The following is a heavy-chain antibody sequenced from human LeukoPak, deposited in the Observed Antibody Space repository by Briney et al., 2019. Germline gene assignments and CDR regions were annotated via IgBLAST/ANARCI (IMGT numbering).Heavy chain of an antibody. D-gene: IGHD1-26*01. CDR3: ARDRGIVGTTGYYYMDV. CDR1: GFSLSDYY. Sequence: GGSLRLSCVAPGFSLSDYYMSWIRQAPGKGLEWVSYIGSTIYYADSVKGRLTISRDNAKNSLYLQMNSLRAEDTAVYYCARDRGIVGTTGYYYMDVWGKGTTVTVSS. J-gene: IGHJ6*03. V-gene: IGHV3-11*04. CDR2: IGSTI.